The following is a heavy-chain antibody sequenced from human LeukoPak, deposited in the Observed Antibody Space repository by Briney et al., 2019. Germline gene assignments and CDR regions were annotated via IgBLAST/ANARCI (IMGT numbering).Heavy chain of an antibody. CDR3: ATDVMGTGAFDI. Sequence: GASVKVSCKVSGYTLTELSMHWVRQAPGKGLEWMGGFDPEDGETIYAQKFQGRVTMTEDTSTDTAYMELSSLRSEDTAVYYCATDVMGTGAFDIWGQGTMVTISS. CDR1: GYTLTELS. D-gene: IGHD3-16*01. V-gene: IGHV1-24*01. J-gene: IGHJ3*02. CDR2: FDPEDGET.